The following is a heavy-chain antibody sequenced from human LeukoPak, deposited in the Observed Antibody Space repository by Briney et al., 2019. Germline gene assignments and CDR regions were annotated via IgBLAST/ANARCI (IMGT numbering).Heavy chain of an antibody. CDR1: VDSFSGYS. CDR3: ASGRAYCSSTSCYIEGNFDY. J-gene: IGHJ4*02. Sequence: SETLSLTCAVYVDSFSGYSWSWIRQPPGKGLEWIGRIYTSGSTNYNPSLKSRVTISVDTSKNQFSLKLSSVTAADTAVYYCASGRAYCSSTSCYIEGNFDYWGQGTLVTVSS. D-gene: IGHD2-2*02. CDR2: IYTSGST. V-gene: IGHV4-4*08.